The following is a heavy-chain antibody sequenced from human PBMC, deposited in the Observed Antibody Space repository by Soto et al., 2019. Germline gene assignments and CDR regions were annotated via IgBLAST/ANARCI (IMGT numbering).Heavy chain of an antibody. CDR2: IKQDGSER. CDR1: GFTFSSYW. V-gene: IGHV3-7*03. J-gene: IGHJ3*01. D-gene: IGHD3-16*01. Sequence: EVQLVESGGGLVQPGGSLRLSCAASGFTFSSYWMNWLRQAPGKGLEWVAIIKQDGSERYYVDSVKGRFTISRDNAKNSLYLQMNSLRAEDTAMYYCATAGSHDHFGLWGQGTMVTVSS. CDR3: ATAGSHDHFGL.